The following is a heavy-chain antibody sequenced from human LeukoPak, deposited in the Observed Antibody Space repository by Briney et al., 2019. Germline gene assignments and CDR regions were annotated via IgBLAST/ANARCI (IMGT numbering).Heavy chain of an antibody. CDR3: ASRGGGGNDYYFDY. J-gene: IGHJ4*02. V-gene: IGHV1-2*02. Sequence: VASVKVSCTASGYTFTGYYMHWVRQAPGQGLEWMGWINPNSGGTNYAQKFQGRVTMTRDTSISTAYMELSRLRSDDTAVYYCASRGGGGNDYYFDYWGQGTLVTVSS. CDR1: GYTFTGYY. CDR2: INPNSGGT. D-gene: IGHD1-1*01.